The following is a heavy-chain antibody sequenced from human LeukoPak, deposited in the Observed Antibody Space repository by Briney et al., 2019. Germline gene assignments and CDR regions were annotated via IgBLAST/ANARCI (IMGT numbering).Heavy chain of an antibody. D-gene: IGHD3-9*01. CDR3: AKDERGEYYDILTGYYPQTFDY. CDR1: GFTVGSYA. V-gene: IGHV3-23*01. J-gene: IGHJ4*02. CDR2: ISTSGGST. Sequence: GGSLRLSCAASGFTVGSYAMSRVRQAPGKGLEWVSAISTSGGSTYYADSVRGRFTISRDISKDTLYLQMSSLRVEDTAVYYCAKDERGEYYDILTGYYPQTFDYWGQGTLVTVSS.